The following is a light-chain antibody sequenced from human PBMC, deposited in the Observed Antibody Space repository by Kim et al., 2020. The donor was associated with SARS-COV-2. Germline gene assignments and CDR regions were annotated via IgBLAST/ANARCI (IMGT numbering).Light chain of an antibody. CDR1: QTVLYNSNNKNY. Sequence: DIVMTQSPDSLAVSLGERATLNCKSSQTVLYNSNNKNYLAWYQQKPGQAPKLLIYWASIRESGVSDRFSGSGSETDFTLTISNLQAEDVAVYYCQQYYSTPPSFGQGTKLEI. CDR2: WAS. CDR3: QQYYSTPPS. V-gene: IGKV4-1*01. J-gene: IGKJ2*03.